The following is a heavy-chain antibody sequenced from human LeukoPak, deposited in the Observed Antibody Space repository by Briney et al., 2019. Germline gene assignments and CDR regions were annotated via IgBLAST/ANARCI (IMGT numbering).Heavy chain of an antibody. CDR2: INPSGGST. D-gene: IGHD3-10*01. Sequence: ASVKVSCKASGYTFTSYYMHWVRQAPGQGLEWMGIINPSGGSTSYAQKFQGRVTITADKSTSTAYMELSSLRSEDTAVYYCARDRTDYYGSRFDYWGQGTLVTVSS. CDR3: ARDRTDYYGSRFDY. J-gene: IGHJ4*02. V-gene: IGHV1-46*01. CDR1: GYTFTSYY.